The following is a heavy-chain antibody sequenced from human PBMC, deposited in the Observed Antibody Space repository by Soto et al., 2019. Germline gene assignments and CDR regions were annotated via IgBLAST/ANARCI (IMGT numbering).Heavy chain of an antibody. CDR3: ARGDYPS. J-gene: IGHJ4*02. CDR1: GLTFSSYD. Sequence: EVQLVESGGGLVQPGGSLRLSCADSGLTFSSYDMHWVRQPTGKGLEWVSAIGIGGDTYYSDSVKGRFTISRDNAKNSLYLQMNNLRAGDTAVYYCARGDYPSWGQGTLVVVSS. D-gene: IGHD4-17*01. CDR2: IGIGGDT. V-gene: IGHV3-13*01.